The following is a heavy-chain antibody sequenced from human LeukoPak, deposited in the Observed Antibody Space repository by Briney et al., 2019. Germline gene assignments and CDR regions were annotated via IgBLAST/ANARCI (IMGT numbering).Heavy chain of an antibody. D-gene: IGHD6-19*01. CDR3: ARRIAVAGTAPCWFDP. V-gene: IGHV4-39*01. J-gene: IGHJ5*02. CDR1: GGSISSSSYY. Sequence: SETLSLTCTVSGGSISSSSYYWGWIRQPPGKGLEWIGSIYYSGSTYYNPSLKSRVTISVDTSKNQFSLKLSSVTAADAAVYYCARRIAVAGTAPCWFDPWGQGTLVTVSS. CDR2: IYYSGST.